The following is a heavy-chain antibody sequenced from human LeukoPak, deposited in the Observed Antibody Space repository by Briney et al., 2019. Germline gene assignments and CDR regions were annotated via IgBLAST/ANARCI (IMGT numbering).Heavy chain of an antibody. CDR1: GFTFSTYG. V-gene: IGHV3-23*01. CDR3: AKVELAYYYYDSSGYYAD. Sequence: GGSLRLSCAASGFTFSTYGMNWVRQAPGKGLEWVSAISGSGGSTYYTDSVKGRFTISRDNSKKTLYLQMNSLRAEDTAVYYCAKVELAYYYYDSSGYYADWGQGTLVTVSS. D-gene: IGHD3-22*01. J-gene: IGHJ4*02. CDR2: ISGSGGST.